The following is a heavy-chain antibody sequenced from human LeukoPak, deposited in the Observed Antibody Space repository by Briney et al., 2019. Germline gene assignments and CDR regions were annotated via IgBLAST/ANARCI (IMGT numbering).Heavy chain of an antibody. D-gene: IGHD2-15*01. J-gene: IGHJ4*02. V-gene: IGHV7-4-1*02. Sequence: ASVKVSCKASGYTFTSYAMNWVRQAPGQGLECMGWINTNTGKPTYAQGFTGRFVFSLDTSVSTAYLQISSLKAEDTAVYYCARVDLGYCSGGSCRDYWGQGTLVTVSS. CDR3: ARVDLGYCSGGSCRDY. CDR2: INTNTGKP. CDR1: GYTFTSYA.